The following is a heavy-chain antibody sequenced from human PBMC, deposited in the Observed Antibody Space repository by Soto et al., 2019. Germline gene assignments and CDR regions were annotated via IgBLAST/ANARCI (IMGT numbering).Heavy chain of an antibody. Sequence: ASVKVSCKASGGTFSSYAISWVRQAPGQGLEWMGGMIPIFGTANYAQKFQGRVTITADKSTSTAYMELSSLRSEDTAVYYCAPDAEEPGPSSGSYFLDYWGQGTLVTVSS. CDR2: MIPIFGTA. V-gene: IGHV1-69*06. CDR3: APDAEEPGPSSGSYFLDY. J-gene: IGHJ4*02. CDR1: GGTFSSYA. D-gene: IGHD3-10*01.